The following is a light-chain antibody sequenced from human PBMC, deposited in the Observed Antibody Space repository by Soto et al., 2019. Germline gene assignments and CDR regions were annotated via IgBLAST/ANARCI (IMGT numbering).Light chain of an antibody. J-gene: IGLJ2*01. Sequence: QSALTQPASVSGSPGQSITISCTGTSSDVGGYNFVSWYQQHPGKAPRLMIFDVDNRPSGVSTRCSGSKSGNTASLTISGLQAEDEADYYCCSYSGSSTILVFGGGTKLTVL. V-gene: IGLV2-14*03. CDR1: SSDVGGYNF. CDR2: DVD. CDR3: CSYSGSSTILV.